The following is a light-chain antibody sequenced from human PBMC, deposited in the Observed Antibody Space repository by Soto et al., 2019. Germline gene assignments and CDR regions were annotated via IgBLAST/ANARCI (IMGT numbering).Light chain of an antibody. CDR2: AAS. V-gene: IGKV1-39*01. Sequence: DIQMTPSPSSLSASVGDRVTIPCRASQSISSYLNWYQQKPGKAPKLLIYAASSLQSGVPSRFSGSGSGTDFTLTISSLQPEDFATYYCQQSYSTPWTFGQGTKVAIK. CDR3: QQSYSTPWT. J-gene: IGKJ1*01. CDR1: QSISSY.